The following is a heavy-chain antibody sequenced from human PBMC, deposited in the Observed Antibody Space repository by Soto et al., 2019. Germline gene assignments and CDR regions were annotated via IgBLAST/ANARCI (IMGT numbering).Heavy chain of an antibody. D-gene: IGHD2-2*01. Sequence: QVQLVESGGGVVQPGRSLRLSCAASGFTFSSYGMHWVRQAPGKGLEWVAVISYDGSNKYYADSVKCRFTISRDNSKNTLYLQMNSLRAEDTAVYYCAKAQIVVVPAAMAYYGMDVWGQGTTVTVSS. J-gene: IGHJ6*02. CDR2: ISYDGSNK. CDR1: GFTFSSYG. CDR3: AKAQIVVVPAAMAYYGMDV. V-gene: IGHV3-30*18.